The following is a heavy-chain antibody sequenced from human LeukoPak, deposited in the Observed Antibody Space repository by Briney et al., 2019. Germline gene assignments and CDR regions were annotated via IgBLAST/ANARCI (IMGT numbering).Heavy chain of an antibody. J-gene: IGHJ6*03. CDR1: GFTFGNYG. CDR2: INWNGGST. CDR3: ARDPYNRNYGDSYYYYMDV. V-gene: IGHV3-20*04. D-gene: IGHD1-7*01. Sequence: GGSLRLSCAASGFTFGNYGMSWVRQAPGKGLEWVSGINWNGGSTGYADSVEGRFTIFRDNAKNSQYLQMNSLRADDTAIYYCARDPYNRNYGDSYYYYMDVWGKGTTVTISS.